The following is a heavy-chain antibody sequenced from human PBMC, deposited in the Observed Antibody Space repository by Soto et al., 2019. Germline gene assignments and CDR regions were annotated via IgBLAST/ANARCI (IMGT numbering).Heavy chain of an antibody. Sequence: SEALSLTCAVYVVSFSFDYWSWIRQPPGKGLEWIGEINHSGSTNYNPSLKSRVTISVDTSKNQFSLKLSSVTAADTAVYYCARDGIAVAGISPWGQGTLVTVSS. CDR2: INHSGST. CDR3: ARDGIAVAGISP. CDR1: VVSFSFDY. D-gene: IGHD6-19*01. V-gene: IGHV4-34*01. J-gene: IGHJ5*02.